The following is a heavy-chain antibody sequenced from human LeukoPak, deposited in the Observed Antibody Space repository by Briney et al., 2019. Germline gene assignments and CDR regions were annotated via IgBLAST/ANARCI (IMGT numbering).Heavy chain of an antibody. CDR2: INHSGST. J-gene: IGHJ4*02. Sequence: SETLSLTCAVYGGSFSGYYWSWIRQPPGKGLEWIGEINHSGSTNYNPSLKSRVTISVDTSKNQFSLKLSSVTAADTAVYYWARGTIQLWPNFDYWGQGTLVTVSS. CDR1: GGSFSGYY. V-gene: IGHV4-34*01. CDR3: ARGTIQLWPNFDY. D-gene: IGHD5-18*01.